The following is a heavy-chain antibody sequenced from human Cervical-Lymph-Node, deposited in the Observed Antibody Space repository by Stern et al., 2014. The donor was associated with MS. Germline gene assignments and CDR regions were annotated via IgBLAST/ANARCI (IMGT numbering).Heavy chain of an antibody. V-gene: IGHV1-24*01. D-gene: IGHD2-21*02. CDR3: ATHRGRVTYYYGMDV. Sequence: QVQLALSGAEVKKPGASVKVSCKVSGYTLSEISMHWVRKASGKGLEGMGGFDPEHGETRYAQKFQGRVTMAEDRSTDTAYMELSSLRSEDTAVYYCATHRGRVTYYYGMDVWGQGTTVTVSS. CDR2: FDPEHGET. CDR1: GYTLSEIS. J-gene: IGHJ6*02.